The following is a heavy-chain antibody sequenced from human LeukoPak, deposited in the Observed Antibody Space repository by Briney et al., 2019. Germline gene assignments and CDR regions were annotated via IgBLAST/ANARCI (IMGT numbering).Heavy chain of an antibody. CDR2: IYYTGST. CDR3: AKSGGYGLIGN. Sequence: SETLSLTCTVSGGSISSYYWSWIRQPPGKGLEWIGYIYYTGSTNYNPSLKSRVTISVDTSKKQFSLKLSSVTAADTAVYYCAKSGGYGLIGNWGQGTLVTVSS. J-gene: IGHJ4*02. V-gene: IGHV4-59*01. CDR1: GGSISSYY. D-gene: IGHD1-26*01.